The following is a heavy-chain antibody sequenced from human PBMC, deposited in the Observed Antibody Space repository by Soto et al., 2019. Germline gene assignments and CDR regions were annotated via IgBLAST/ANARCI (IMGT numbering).Heavy chain of an antibody. J-gene: IGHJ6*02. CDR1: GGSFGSGGYY. V-gene: IGHV4-61*08. Sequence: PSETLSLTCTVSGGSFGSGGYYWGWIRQPPGKGLGWMGYIYYSGSTNYIPSLKSRVTISVDTSKNQFSLKLSSVTAADTAVYYCARDRGGYDWDYYGMDVWGQGTTVTVSS. D-gene: IGHD5-12*01. CDR3: ARDRGGYDWDYYGMDV. CDR2: IYYSGST.